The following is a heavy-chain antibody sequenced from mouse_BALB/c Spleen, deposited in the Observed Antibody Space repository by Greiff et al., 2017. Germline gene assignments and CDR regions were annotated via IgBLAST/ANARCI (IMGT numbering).Heavy chain of an antibody. CDR1: GYSITSGYY. Sequence: ESGPGLVKPSQSLSLTCSVTGYSITSGYYWNWIRQFPGNKLEWMGYISYDGSNNYNPSLKNRISITRDTSKNQFFLKLNSVTTEDTATYYCARGLLRSYYFDYWGQGTTLTVSS. CDR2: ISYDGSN. J-gene: IGHJ2*01. CDR3: ARGLLRSYYFDY. V-gene: IGHV3-6*02. D-gene: IGHD1-1*01.